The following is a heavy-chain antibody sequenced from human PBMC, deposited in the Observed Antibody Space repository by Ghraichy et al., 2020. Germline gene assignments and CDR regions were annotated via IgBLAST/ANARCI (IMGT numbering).Heavy chain of an antibody. Sequence: LSLTCAASGFTFSSYNMNWVRQALGKGLEWVSSISDSSNYIFYADPVKGRFTTSRDNAKNSLYLQMNSLRAEDTAVYYCARDLLKSWGPGTLVTVSS. CDR3: ARDLLKS. V-gene: IGHV3-21*01. J-gene: IGHJ5*02. CDR2: ISDSSNYI. CDR1: GFTFSSYN.